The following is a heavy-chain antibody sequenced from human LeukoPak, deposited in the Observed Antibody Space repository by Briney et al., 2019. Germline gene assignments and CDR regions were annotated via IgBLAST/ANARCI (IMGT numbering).Heavy chain of an antibody. CDR2: ISSSSSTI. Sequence: GGSLRLSCAASGFNVSRNYMSWVRQAPGKGLEWVSYISSSSSTIYYADSVKGRFTISRDNAKNSLYLQMNSLRDEDTAVYYCATESQSGFDPWGQGTLVTVSS. D-gene: IGHD1-14*01. J-gene: IGHJ5*02. CDR1: GFNVSRNY. V-gene: IGHV3-48*02. CDR3: ATESQSGFDP.